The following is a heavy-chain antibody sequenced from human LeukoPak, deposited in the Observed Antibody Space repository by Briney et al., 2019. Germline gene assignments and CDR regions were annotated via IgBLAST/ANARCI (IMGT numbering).Heavy chain of an antibody. CDR2: INHSGST. Sequence: SETPSLTCAVYGGSFSGYYWSWIRQPPGKGLEWIGEINHSGSTNYNPSLKSRVTISVDTSKNQFSLKLSSVTAADTAVYYCARGSVRFVKNWFDPWGQGTLVTVSS. CDR3: ARGSVRFVKNWFDP. CDR1: GGSFSGYY. V-gene: IGHV4-34*01. J-gene: IGHJ5*02. D-gene: IGHD3-3*01.